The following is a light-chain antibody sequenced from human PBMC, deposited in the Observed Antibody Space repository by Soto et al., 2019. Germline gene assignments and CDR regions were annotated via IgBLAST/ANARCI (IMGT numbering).Light chain of an antibody. CDR2: GNS. V-gene: IGLV1-40*01. J-gene: IGLJ2*01. CDR3: RSYDSSLSGVV. Sequence: QSALTQPPSVSGSPGQWVTISCTGSSSNIGAGYDVHWYQQLPGTAPKLLIYGNSNRPSGVPDRFSGSKSATSASLAITGMQEDDEAAYYCRSYDSSLSGVVFGGGTKLTVL. CDR1: SSNIGAGYD.